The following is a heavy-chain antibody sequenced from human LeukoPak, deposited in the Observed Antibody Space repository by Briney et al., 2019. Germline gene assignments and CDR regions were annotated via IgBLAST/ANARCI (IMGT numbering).Heavy chain of an antibody. J-gene: IGHJ3*02. CDR1: GGSISSSSYY. Sequence: PSETLSLTCSVSGGSISSSSYYWSWIRQPAGKGLEWIGRIYTSGSTNYNPSLKSRVTMSVDTSKNQFSLKLSSVTAADTAVYYCASTQLQTYYYDSSGLDAFDIWGQGTMVTVSS. D-gene: IGHD3-22*01. CDR3: ASTQLQTYYYDSSGLDAFDI. CDR2: IYTSGST. V-gene: IGHV4-61*02.